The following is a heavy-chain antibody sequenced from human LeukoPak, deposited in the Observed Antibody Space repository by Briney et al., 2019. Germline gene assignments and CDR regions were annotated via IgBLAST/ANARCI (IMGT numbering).Heavy chain of an antibody. CDR2: INHSGST. Sequence: SETLSLTCTVSGDSISSGDYYWSWIRQPAGKGLEWIGEINHSGSTNYNPSLKSRVTISVDTSKNQFSLKLSSVTAADTAVYYCARLKLPYDAFDIWGQGTMVTVSS. D-gene: IGHD6-6*01. V-gene: IGHV4-61*10. CDR1: GDSISSGDYY. J-gene: IGHJ3*02. CDR3: ARLKLPYDAFDI.